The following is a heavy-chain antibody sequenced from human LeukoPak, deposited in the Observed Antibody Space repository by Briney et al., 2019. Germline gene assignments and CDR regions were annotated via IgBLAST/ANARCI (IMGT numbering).Heavy chain of an antibody. CDR3: ARGTVSMYYMDV. V-gene: IGHV4-59*01. J-gene: IGHJ6*03. CDR2: IYYSGST. Sequence: PSETLSLTCTVSGGSMSSYSWSWIRQPPGKGLEWIANIYYSGSTNYNPSLKSRVAISMDTSKKQVSLKLSSVTAADTAVYYCARGTVSMYYMDVWGKGTTVTISS. CDR1: GGSMSSYS. D-gene: IGHD5/OR15-5a*01.